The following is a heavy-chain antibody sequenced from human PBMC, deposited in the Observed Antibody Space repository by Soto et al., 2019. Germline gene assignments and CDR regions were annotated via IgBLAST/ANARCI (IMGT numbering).Heavy chain of an antibody. CDR2: RYYSGNT. D-gene: IGHD3-22*01. J-gene: IGHJ4*02. CDR1: GVSLTSGSYY. V-gene: IGHV4-30-4*01. CDR3: ARGGYDTSGQTFIGWGPDC. Sequence: HVQLQESGPGPVTPSRTLSPSCTVSGVSLTSGSYYWTWVRQPPGKGREGIGSRYYSGNTYYNPSLNGRATISVDTSNNQFSLKLTSVTAADTAVYYCARGGYDTSGQTFIGWGPDCWGQGTLVTVSS.